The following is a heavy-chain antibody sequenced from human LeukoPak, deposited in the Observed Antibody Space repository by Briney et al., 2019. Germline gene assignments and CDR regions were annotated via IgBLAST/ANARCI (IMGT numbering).Heavy chain of an antibody. J-gene: IGHJ4*02. CDR2: ISYDGSNK. V-gene: IGHV3-30*03. CDR1: GFTFSSYG. CDR3: ARDHAGGDYVGYFDY. D-gene: IGHD4-17*01. Sequence: PGGSLRLSCAASGFTFSSYGMHWVRQAPGKGLEWVAVISYDGSNKYYADSVKGRFTISRDNSKNTLYLQMNSLRAEDTAVYYCARDHAGGDYVGYFDYWGQGTLVTVSS.